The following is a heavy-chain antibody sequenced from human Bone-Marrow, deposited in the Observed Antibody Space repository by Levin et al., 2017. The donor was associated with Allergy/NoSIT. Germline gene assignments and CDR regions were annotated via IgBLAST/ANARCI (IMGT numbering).Heavy chain of an antibody. D-gene: IGHD6-6*01. V-gene: IGHV4-39*07. Sequence: PSETLSLTCTVSGGSISSRGPYWGWIRQPPGKGLEWIGSINYSGSRYYNPSLKSRVTMSVDTSKKQFYLRLTSVTAADTAVYYCARAGVSTAGRPSYFDYWGQRMLVTVS. CDR3: ARAGVSTAGRPSYFDY. J-gene: IGHJ4*02. CDR1: GGSISSRGPY. CDR2: INYSGSR.